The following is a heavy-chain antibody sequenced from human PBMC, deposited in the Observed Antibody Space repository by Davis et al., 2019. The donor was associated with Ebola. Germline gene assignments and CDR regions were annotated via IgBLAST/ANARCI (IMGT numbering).Heavy chain of an antibody. D-gene: IGHD6-13*01. CDR1: GFTFSSYD. J-gene: IGHJ4*02. CDR2: FIATNGNR. V-gene: IGHV3-23*01. Sequence: PGGSLRLSCVASGFTFSSYDMTWVRQAPGEGLEWVSTFIATNGNRYYADSVKGRFTISRDNSENTLYLQMSSLRADDTAIYYCTRSSNDFDSWGQGSLVIVSS. CDR3: TRSSNDFDS.